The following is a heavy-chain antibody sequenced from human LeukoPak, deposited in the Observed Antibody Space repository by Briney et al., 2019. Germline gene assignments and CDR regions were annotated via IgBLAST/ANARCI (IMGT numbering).Heavy chain of an antibody. J-gene: IGHJ5*02. D-gene: IGHD3-22*01. Sequence: GASVKVSCKASGYTFTGYYMHWVRQAPGQGLEWMGWINPNSGGTNYAQKFQGRVTMTRDTSISTAYMELSRLRSGDTAVYYCARETPYYDSTSPGYNWFDPWGQGTLVTVSS. V-gene: IGHV1-2*02. CDR3: ARETPYYDSTSPGYNWFDP. CDR1: GYTFTGYY. CDR2: INPNSGGT.